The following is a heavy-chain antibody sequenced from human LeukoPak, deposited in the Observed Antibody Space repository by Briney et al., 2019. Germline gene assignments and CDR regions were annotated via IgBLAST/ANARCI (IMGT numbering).Heavy chain of an antibody. CDR3: ARGSNIYDTSGYYSEVLNY. CDR2: INYGGST. CDR1: GGYISSYY. Sequence: SETLSLTCTVSGGYISSYYWSWIRQPPGKGLEWIGEINYGGSTNYNPSLKSRVFISVDTSKYQFSLKLTSVTAADTAVYYCARGSNIYDTSGYYSEVLNYWGQGTLVTVSS. D-gene: IGHD3-22*01. V-gene: IGHV4-34*01. J-gene: IGHJ4*02.